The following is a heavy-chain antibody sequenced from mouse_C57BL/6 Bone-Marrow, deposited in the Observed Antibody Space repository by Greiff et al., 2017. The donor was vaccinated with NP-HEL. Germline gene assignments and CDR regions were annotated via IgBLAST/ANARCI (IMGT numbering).Heavy chain of an antibody. CDR1: GFTFSSYT. CDR2: ISGGGGNT. V-gene: IGHV5-9*01. J-gene: IGHJ4*01. Sequence: EVKLVESGGGLVKPGGSLKLSCAASGFTFSSYTMSWVRQTPEKRLAWVATISGGGGNTYYPDSVKGRFTISRDNAKNTLYLQMSSLRSEDTALYYCARHEPIYYGNYEDYWGQGTSVTVSS. D-gene: IGHD2-1*01. CDR3: ARHEPIYYGNYEDY.